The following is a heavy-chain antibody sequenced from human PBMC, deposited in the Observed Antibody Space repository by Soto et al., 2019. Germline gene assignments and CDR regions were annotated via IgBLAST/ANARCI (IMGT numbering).Heavy chain of an antibody. D-gene: IGHD5-18*01. V-gene: IGHV3-23*01. CDR3: AKALVDKNSYGIDAFDI. CDR2: ISGSGGST. CDR1: GFTFSSYA. J-gene: IGHJ3*02. Sequence: PGGSLRLSCAASGFTFSSYAMSWVRQAPGKGLEWVSAISGSGGSTYYADSVKGRFTISRDNSKNTLYLQMNSLRAEDTAVYYCAKALVDKNSYGIDAFDIWGQGTMVTVS.